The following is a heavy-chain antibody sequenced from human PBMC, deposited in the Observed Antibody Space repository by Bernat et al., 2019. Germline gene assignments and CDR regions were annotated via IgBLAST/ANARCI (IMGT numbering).Heavy chain of an antibody. CDR3: AKGVLSGSYYRCYCDY. V-gene: IGHV3-23*01. J-gene: IGHJ4*02. Sequence: EVQLSESGGGLVQPGGSLRLSCAASGFIFITHGMSWVRQVPGKGLEWVSAISGSGGGTYYADSVKCRFTISRDNTKNTLYLQMNSRRAEDTAVYYCAKGVLSGSYYRCYCDYWGQGTLVTVSS. CDR2: ISGSGGGT. D-gene: IGHD3-10*01. CDR1: GFIFITHG.